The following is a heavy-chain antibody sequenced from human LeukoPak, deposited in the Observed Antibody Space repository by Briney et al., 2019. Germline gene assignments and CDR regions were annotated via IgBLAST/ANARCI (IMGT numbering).Heavy chain of an antibody. D-gene: IGHD4-17*01. V-gene: IGHV3-30*18. CDR3: AKDPNLYGDYYFDY. CDR2: ISYDGSNK. J-gene: IGHJ4*02. Sequence: GRSLRLSCAASGFTFSSYGMHWVRQAPGKGLEWVAVISYDGSNKYYADSVKGRFTISRDNSKNTLYLQMNSLRAEDTAVYYCAKDPNLYGDYYFDYWCQGTLVTVSS. CDR1: GFTFSSYG.